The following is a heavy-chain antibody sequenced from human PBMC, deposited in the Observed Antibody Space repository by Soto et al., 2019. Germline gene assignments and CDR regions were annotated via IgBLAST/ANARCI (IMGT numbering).Heavy chain of an antibody. Sequence: EVRLVESGGGLVRPGGSLRLSCAVSGITFKEYGMSWVRQTPGKGLQWVAGINWNGGSIGYADSVKGRFTISRDNAKKSLYLQMSSLRAEDTALYYCVRDDFRAVVSLFYFENWGQGTQVTVSS. V-gene: IGHV3-20*04. CDR2: INWNGGSI. D-gene: IGHD2-2*01. CDR3: VRDDFRAVVSLFYFEN. CDR1: GITFKEYG. J-gene: IGHJ4*02.